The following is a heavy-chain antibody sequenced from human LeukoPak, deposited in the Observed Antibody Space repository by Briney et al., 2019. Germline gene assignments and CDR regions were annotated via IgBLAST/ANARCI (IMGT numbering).Heavy chain of an antibody. Sequence: GRSLRLSCAASGFTFSSYAMHWVRQAPGKGLEWVAVISYDGSNKYYADSVKGRFTISRDNSKNTLYLQMNSLRAEDTAVYYCARDVGYGDRGAFDYWGQGTLVTVSS. V-gene: IGHV3-30-3*01. D-gene: IGHD4-17*01. CDR1: GFTFSSYA. CDR3: ARDVGYGDRGAFDY. J-gene: IGHJ4*02. CDR2: ISYDGSNK.